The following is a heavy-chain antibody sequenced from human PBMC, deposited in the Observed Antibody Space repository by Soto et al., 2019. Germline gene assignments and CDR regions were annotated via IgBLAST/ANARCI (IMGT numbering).Heavy chain of an antibody. V-gene: IGHV1-18*01. J-gene: IGHJ6*02. Sequence: QVQLVQSGAEVKKPGASVKVSCKASGYTFTSYGISWVQQAPGQGLEWMGWISAYNGNTNYAQKLQGRVTMTTDTSTSTAYMGLRSLRSDDTAVYYCAREGKKGFYDILTGYYLYYYYGMDVWGQGTTVTVSS. CDR2: ISAYNGNT. D-gene: IGHD3-9*01. CDR1: GYTFTSYG. CDR3: AREGKKGFYDILTGYYLYYYYGMDV.